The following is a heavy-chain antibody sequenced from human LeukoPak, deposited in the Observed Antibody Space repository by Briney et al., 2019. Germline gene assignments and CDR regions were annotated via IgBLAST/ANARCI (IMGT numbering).Heavy chain of an antibody. CDR3: ARDPYCSSTSCSDY. Sequence: RTGGSLRLSCAASGFTFSSYAMSWVRQAPGKGLEWVSAISGSGGSTYYADSVKGRFTISRDNAKNSLYLQMNSLRAEDTAVYYCARDPYCSSTSCSDYWGQGTLVTVSS. CDR2: ISGSGGST. D-gene: IGHD2-2*01. CDR1: GFTFSSYA. V-gene: IGHV3-23*01. J-gene: IGHJ4*02.